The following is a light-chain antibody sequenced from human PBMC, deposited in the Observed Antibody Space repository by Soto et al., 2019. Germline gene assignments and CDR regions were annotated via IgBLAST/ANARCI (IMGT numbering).Light chain of an antibody. J-gene: IGKJ4*01. V-gene: IGKV3-15*01. CDR1: QSVNSN. CDR3: QQYNDWPLT. Sequence: EIVMTQSPATLSVSPGERATLSCRASQSVNSNLAWYQQKPGQAPRLLIYGASTRATGIPARFSGSGSGTEFTLTISSLQSEEFAVYYCQQYNDWPLTVGGGTKVDIK. CDR2: GAS.